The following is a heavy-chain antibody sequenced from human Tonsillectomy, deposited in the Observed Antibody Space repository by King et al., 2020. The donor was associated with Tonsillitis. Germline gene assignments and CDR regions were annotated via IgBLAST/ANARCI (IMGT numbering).Heavy chain of an antibody. CDR2: IYYTGST. Sequence: VQLQESGPGLVKPSETLSLTCTVSGGPISSHYWSWIRQPPGKGLEWIGYIYYTGSTNSNPSLRSRVTISTDTSKNQFSLKLSSVTDADMAVYYCVRHDPGRDSSSLSRGYGMDVRGQGTTVTVSS. J-gene: IGHJ6*02. D-gene: IGHD6-13*01. CDR3: VRHDPGRDSSSLSRGYGMDV. V-gene: IGHV4-59*08. CDR1: GGPISSHY.